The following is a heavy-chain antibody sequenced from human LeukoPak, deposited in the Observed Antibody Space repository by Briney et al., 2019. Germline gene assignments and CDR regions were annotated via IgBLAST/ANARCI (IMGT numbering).Heavy chain of an antibody. CDR3: ARVSTVPRTYYFDY. Sequence: PSETLSLTCTVSGGSISSGDYYWSWIRQPPGKGLEWIGYIYYSGSTYYNPSLMSRVTISVDTSKNQFSLKLSSVTAADTAVYYCARVSTVPRTYYFDYWGQGTLVTVSS. J-gene: IGHJ4*02. V-gene: IGHV4-30-4*08. D-gene: IGHD1/OR15-1a*01. CDR1: GGSISSGDYY. CDR2: IYYSGST.